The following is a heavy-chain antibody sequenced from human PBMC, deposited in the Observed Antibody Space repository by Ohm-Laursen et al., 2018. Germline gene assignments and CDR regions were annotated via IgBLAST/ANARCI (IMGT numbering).Heavy chain of an antibody. CDR2: IWYDGSNK. CDR1: GFTFSSYG. CDR3: ARDGGITGTTLDP. D-gene: IGHD1-7*01. J-gene: IGHJ5*02. Sequence: SSLRLSCAASGFTFSSYGMHWVRQAPGKGLEWVAVIWYDGSNKYYADSVKGRFTISRDNSKNTLYLQMNSLRAEDTAVYYCARDGGITGTTLDPWGQGTLVTVSS. V-gene: IGHV3-33*01.